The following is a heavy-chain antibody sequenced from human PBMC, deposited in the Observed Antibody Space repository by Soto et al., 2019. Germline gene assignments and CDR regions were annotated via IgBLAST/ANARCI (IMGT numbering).Heavy chain of an antibody. V-gene: IGHV3-30*18. D-gene: IGHD5-18*01. CDR2: ISSDGSNK. CDR3: AKGLIRGYSSTGTYYFSMDV. CDR1: GFTVSSYG. Sequence: QVQLVESGGGVVQPGRSLRLSCAASGFTVSSYGMHWVRQAPGKGLEWVALISSDGSNKYYADSVKGRFSISRDNSKNTLYLQMNSLRPEDTAVFYCAKGLIRGYSSTGTYYFSMDVWGQGTSVTVSS. J-gene: IGHJ6*02.